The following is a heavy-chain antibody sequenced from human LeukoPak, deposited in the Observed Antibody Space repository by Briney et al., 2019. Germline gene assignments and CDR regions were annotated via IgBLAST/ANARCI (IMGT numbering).Heavy chain of an antibody. Sequence: PGGSLRLSCAASGFTFSSYSMNWVRQAPGKGLEWVSSISSSSSYIYYADSVKGRFTISRDNAKNSLYLQMNSLRAEDTAVYYCATFYGDYPSGVDYWGQGTLVTVSS. J-gene: IGHJ4*02. V-gene: IGHV3-21*01. CDR1: GFTFSSYS. D-gene: IGHD4-17*01. CDR2: ISSSSSYI. CDR3: ATFYGDYPSGVDY.